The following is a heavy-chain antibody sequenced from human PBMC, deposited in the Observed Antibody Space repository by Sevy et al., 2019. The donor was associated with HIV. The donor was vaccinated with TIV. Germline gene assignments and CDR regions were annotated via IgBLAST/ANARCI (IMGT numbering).Heavy chain of an antibody. D-gene: IGHD6-19*01. CDR3: ARGPYSSGLRFDY. J-gene: IGHJ4*02. CDR1: GFSFRDYA. CDR2: VSFDGGNK. V-gene: IGHV3-30*04. Sequence: GGSLRLSCVASGFSFRDYALHWVRQGPGKGLEWVAVVSFDGGNKYYPDSVKGRFTVFRDNSKNTLFLQMDSLRGEDTAVYYCARGPYSSGLRFDYWGQGTLVTVSS.